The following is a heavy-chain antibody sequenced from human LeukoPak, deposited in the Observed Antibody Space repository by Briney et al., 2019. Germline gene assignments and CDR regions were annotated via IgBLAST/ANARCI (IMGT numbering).Heavy chain of an antibody. CDR2: IYYSEST. J-gene: IGHJ4*02. D-gene: IGHD2-8*01. CDR3: ARGPLGAFSMLSE. V-gene: IGHV4-31*03. CDR1: GDSISSGGYY. Sequence: PSQTLSLTCTVSGDSISSGGYYWSWIRQHPGKGLEWIGYIYYSESTFYNPSLKSRVAISVDTSKNQFSLKLSSVTAADTAVYYCARGPLGAFSMLSEWGQGTLVTVSA.